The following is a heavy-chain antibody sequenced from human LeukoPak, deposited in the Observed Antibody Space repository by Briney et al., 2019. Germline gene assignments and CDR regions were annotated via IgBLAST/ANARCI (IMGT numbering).Heavy chain of an antibody. V-gene: IGHV4-61*02. CDR1: GGSINNGDNY. Sequence: SETLSLTCTVSGGSINNGDNYWSWIRQPAGKGLEWIGRIYTTGSTNYNPSLKSRVTMSVDTSKNQFSLKLSSVTAADTAVYYCARDPARLEYFDYWGQGTLVTVSS. CDR3: ARDPARLEYFDY. CDR2: IYTTGST. D-gene: IGHD6-6*01. J-gene: IGHJ4*02.